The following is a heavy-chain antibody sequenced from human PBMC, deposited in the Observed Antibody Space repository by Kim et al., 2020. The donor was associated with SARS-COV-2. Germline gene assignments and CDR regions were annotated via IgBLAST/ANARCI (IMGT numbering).Heavy chain of an antibody. CDR1: GYTFANNG. D-gene: IGHD6-19*01. V-gene: IGHV1-18*01. Sequence: ASVKVSCKASGYTFANNGITWVRQAPGQGLEWMGWISPYNCATSYAQKFQGRVTLTTDTSTTTASMDLRSLTSDDTAMYYCARFASGWYVPPHNYFYYYMDVWGKGTAVTVSS. CDR2: ISPYNCAT. CDR3: ARFASGWYVPPHNYFYYYMDV. J-gene: IGHJ6*03.